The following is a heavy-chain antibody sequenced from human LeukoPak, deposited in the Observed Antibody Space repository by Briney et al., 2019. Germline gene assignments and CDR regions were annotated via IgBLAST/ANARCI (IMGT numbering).Heavy chain of an antibody. CDR1: GGSISSGSYY. V-gene: IGHV4-61*02. D-gene: IGHD2-2*01. CDR2: IYTSGST. J-gene: IGHJ6*02. Sequence: PSQTLSLTCTVSGGSISSGSYYWSWIRQPAGKGLEWIGRIYTSGSTNYNPSLKSRVTISVDTSKNRSSLKLSSVTAADTAVYYCAAYCSSTSCYLYGMDVWGQGTTVTVSS. CDR3: AAYCSSTSCYLYGMDV.